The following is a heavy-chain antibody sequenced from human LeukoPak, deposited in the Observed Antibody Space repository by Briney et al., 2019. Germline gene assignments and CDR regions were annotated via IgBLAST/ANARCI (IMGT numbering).Heavy chain of an antibody. J-gene: IGHJ4*02. V-gene: IGHV4-34*01. Sequence: VYGGSFSGXXWXWXRQXXXXXLEXIXEINHSGSTNYNPSLKSRVTISVDTSKNQFSLKLSSVTAADTAVYYCARHGWRRSGYYFDFWGQGALVTVSS. D-gene: IGHD2-15*01. CDR2: INHSGST. CDR3: ARHGWRRSGYYFDF. CDR1: GGSFSGXX.